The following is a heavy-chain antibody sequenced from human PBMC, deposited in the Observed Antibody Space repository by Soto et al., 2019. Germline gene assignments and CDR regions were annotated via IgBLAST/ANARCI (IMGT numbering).Heavy chain of an antibody. V-gene: IGHV1-46*01. CDR2: INPSGGST. D-gene: IGHD6-6*01. Sequence: ASVKVSCKASGYTFTSYYMHWVLQAPGQGLEWMGIINPSGGSTSYAQKFQGRVTMTRDTSTSTVYMELSSLRSEDTAVYYCAGQLVYDAFDIWGQGTMFTVSS. CDR1: GYTFTSYY. J-gene: IGHJ3*02. CDR3: AGQLVYDAFDI.